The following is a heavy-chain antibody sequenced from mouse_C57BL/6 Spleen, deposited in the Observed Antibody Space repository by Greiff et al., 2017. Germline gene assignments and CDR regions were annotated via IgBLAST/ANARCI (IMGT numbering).Heavy chain of an antibody. Sequence: QVQLQQSGPELVKPGASVKISCKASGYAFSSSWMNWVKQRPGKGLEWIGRIYPGDGDTNYNGKFKGKATLTADKSSSTAYMQLSSLTSEDSAVXFGARPATVVACYFDYWGQGTTLTVSS. CDR2: IYPGDGDT. CDR1: GYAFSSSW. J-gene: IGHJ2*01. D-gene: IGHD1-1*01. V-gene: IGHV1-82*01. CDR3: ARPATVVACYFDY.